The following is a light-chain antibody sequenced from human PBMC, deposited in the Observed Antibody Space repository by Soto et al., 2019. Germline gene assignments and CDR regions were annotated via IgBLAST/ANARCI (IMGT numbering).Light chain of an antibody. CDR1: SSDVGTYNY. CDR3: CSYAGSYTLV. J-gene: IGLJ2*01. Sequence: QSALTQPRSVSGSPGQSVTISCTGTSSDVGTYNYVSWYQQHPGKAPKLMIYDVSKRPSGVPDRFSASKSGNTASLTISGLQAEDEADYYCCSYAGSYTLVFGGGTQLTVL. V-gene: IGLV2-11*01. CDR2: DVS.